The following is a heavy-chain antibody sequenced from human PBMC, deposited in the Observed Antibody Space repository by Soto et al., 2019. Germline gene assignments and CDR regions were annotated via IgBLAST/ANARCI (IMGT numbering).Heavy chain of an antibody. CDR1: GFTFSSCS. D-gene: IGHD6-13*01. V-gene: IGHV3-21*01. Sequence: GGSLRLSCAASGFTFSSCSMNWVRQAPGKGLEWVSSISSSSSYIYYADSVKGRFTISRDNAKNSLYLQMNSLRAEDTAVYYCARAAAAPGWFDPWGQGTLVTVSS. CDR3: ARAAAAPGWFDP. CDR2: ISSSSSYI. J-gene: IGHJ5*02.